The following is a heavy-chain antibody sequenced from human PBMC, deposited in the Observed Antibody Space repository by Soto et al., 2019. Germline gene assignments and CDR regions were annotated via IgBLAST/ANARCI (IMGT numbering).Heavy chain of an antibody. CDR2: LSASGGGT. CDR1: GFTFSSYA. V-gene: IGHV3-23*01. CDR3: ARESEDDAFDI. Sequence: EVQLLESGGGLVQPGGSLRLSCAASGFTFSSYAMTWVRQAPGKGLEWVSALSASGGGTYYGDSVKGRFTISRDNSKNTLYLQINSLRAEDTAVYYCARESEDDAFDIWGQGTMVTVSS. J-gene: IGHJ3*02.